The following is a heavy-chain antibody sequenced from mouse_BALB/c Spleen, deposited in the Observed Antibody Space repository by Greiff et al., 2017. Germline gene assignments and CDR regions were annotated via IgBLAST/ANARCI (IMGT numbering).Heavy chain of an antibody. D-gene: IGHD2-10*01. J-gene: IGHJ1*01. Sequence: VKLVESGPGLVAPSQSLSITCTVSGFSLTSYGVHWVRQPPGKGLEWLGVIWAGGSTNYNSALMSRLSISKDNSKSQVFLKMNSLQTDDTAMYYCARSYYGNYGYFDVWGAGTTVTVSS. CDR2: IWAGGST. CDR3: ARSYYGNYGYFDV. CDR1: GFSLTSYG. V-gene: IGHV2-9*02.